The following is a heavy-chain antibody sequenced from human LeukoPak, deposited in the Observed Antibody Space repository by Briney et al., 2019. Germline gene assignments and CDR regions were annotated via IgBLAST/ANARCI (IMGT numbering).Heavy chain of an antibody. J-gene: IGHJ6*02. CDR2: IYWNDDK. D-gene: IGHD4-17*01. CDR3: AHRKTDGDPGRYYYGMDV. Sequence: ESGPTLVNPTQTLTLTCTFSGFSLSTSGVGVGWIRQPPGKALEWLALIYWNDDKRYSPSLKSRLTITKDTSKNQVVLTMTNMDPVDTATYYCAHRKTDGDPGRYYYGMDVWGQGTTVTVSS. CDR1: GFSLSTSGVG. V-gene: IGHV2-5*01.